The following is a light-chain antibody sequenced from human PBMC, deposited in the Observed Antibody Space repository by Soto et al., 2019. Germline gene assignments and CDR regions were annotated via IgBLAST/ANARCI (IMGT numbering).Light chain of an antibody. J-gene: IGKJ4*01. CDR1: QGISNY. CDR3: QRLSHA. Sequence: IQLTQSPSSLSASVGDRVTITCRASQGISNYVAWYQQKPGKAPKLLIYAASTLQSGVPSRFSGSGSGTDLTLTISSLQPEDFATYYCQRLSHAFGGGTKVDIK. CDR2: AAS. V-gene: IGKV1-9*01.